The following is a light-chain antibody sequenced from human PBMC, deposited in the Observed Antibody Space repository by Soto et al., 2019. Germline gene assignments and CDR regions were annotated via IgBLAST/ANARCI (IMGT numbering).Light chain of an antibody. Sequence: QSALTQPRSVSGSPGQSVTISCTGTSSDVGGYNYVSWYQQHPGKVPKVMIYDVSKRPSGVPDRFSGSKSGNTASLTISGLQAEDEADYYCCSYAGSYTVTFGGGTQLTVL. CDR2: DVS. V-gene: IGLV2-11*01. CDR1: SSDVGGYNY. J-gene: IGLJ2*01. CDR3: CSYAGSYTVT.